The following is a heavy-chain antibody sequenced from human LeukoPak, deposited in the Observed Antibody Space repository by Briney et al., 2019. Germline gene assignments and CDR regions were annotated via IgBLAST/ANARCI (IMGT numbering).Heavy chain of an antibody. D-gene: IGHD6-19*01. CDR3: AKDRAYSSGWHKFDP. CDR2: ISGSGGST. CDR1: GFTFSSYA. J-gene: IGHJ5*02. V-gene: IGHV3-23*01. Sequence: GGSLRLSCAASGFTFSSYAMSWVRQAPGKGLEWVSAISGSGGSTYYADSVKGRFTISRDNSKNTLYLQMNSLRAEDTAVYYCAKDRAYSSGWHKFDPWGQGTLVTVSS.